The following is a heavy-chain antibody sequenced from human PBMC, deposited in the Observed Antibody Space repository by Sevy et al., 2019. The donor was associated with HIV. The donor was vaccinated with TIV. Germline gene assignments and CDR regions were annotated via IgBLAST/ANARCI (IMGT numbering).Heavy chain of an antibody. J-gene: IGHJ4*02. CDR1: GFTFSDYY. Sequence: GGSLRLSCAASGFTFSDYYMSWIRQAPGKGLEWVSYISSSGSTIYYADSVKGRFTISRDNAKNPQDLQMNSLRAEDTAVYYCARAYSSGWYPPVGYWGQGTLVTVSS. D-gene: IGHD6-19*01. CDR3: ARAYSSGWYPPVGY. CDR2: ISSSGSTI. V-gene: IGHV3-11*01.